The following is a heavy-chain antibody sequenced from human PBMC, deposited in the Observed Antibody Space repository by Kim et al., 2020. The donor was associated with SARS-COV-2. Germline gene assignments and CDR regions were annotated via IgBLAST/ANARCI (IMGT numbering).Heavy chain of an antibody. CDR3: ARDPQAWQWPCWYFDY. J-gene: IGHJ4*02. D-gene: IGHD6-19*01. V-gene: IGHV3-11*05. Sequence: VKGRFTISRDNAKNSLYLQMNSLRAEDTAVYYCARDPQAWQWPCWYFDYWGQGTLVTVSS.